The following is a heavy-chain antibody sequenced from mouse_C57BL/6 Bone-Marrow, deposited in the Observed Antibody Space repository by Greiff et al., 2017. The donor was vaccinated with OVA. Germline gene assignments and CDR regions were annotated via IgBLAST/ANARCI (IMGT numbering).Heavy chain of an antibody. CDR3: VREDYYIGGYYFDY. J-gene: IGHJ2*01. CDR2: IRSKSSNYAT. V-gene: IGHV10-3*01. Sequence: EVNVVESGGGLVQPKGSLKLSCAASGFTFNTYAMHWVRQAPGKGLEWVARIRSKSSNYATYYADSVKDRFTISRDDSQSMLYLQMNNLKTEDTAMYYCVREDYYIGGYYFDYWGQGTTLTVSS. D-gene: IGHD1-1*01. CDR1: GFTFNTYA.